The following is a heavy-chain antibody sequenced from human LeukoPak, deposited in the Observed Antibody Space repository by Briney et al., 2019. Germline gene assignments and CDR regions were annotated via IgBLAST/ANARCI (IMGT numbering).Heavy chain of an antibody. CDR3: ARSVGTLHYYYYMDV. J-gene: IGHJ6*03. V-gene: IGHV1-69*05. CDR1: GGTFSSYA. Sequence: SEKVSCKASGGTFSSYAISWVRQAPGQGLEWMGGIIPIFGTANYAQKFQGRVTITTDESASTAYMELSSLRSEDTAVYYCARSVGTLHYYYYMDVWGKGTTVTVSS. CDR2: IIPIFGTA.